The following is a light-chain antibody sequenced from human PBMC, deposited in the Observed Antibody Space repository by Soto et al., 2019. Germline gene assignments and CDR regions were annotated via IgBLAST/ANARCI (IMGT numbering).Light chain of an antibody. CDR1: QSVSSN. CDR2: GAS. CDR3: QQYNNWPQRT. J-gene: IGKJ1*01. V-gene: IGKV3-15*01. Sequence: ELVMTQSAATLSVSPGERATLSWGASQSVSSNLAWYQQKPVQAPRLLIYGASTRATGIPARFSGSGSGTEFTLTISSLQSEDFAVYYCQQYNNWPQRTFGQGTKVDIK.